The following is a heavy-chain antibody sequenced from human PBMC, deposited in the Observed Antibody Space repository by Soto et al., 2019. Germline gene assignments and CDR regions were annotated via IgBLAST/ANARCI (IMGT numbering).Heavy chain of an antibody. D-gene: IGHD3-10*01. CDR3: ARSLWFGEDYFDY. J-gene: IGHJ4*02. Sequence: SETLSLTCSVSGGSINSDNWWSWVRQPPGKGLEWIGEIYHSGSTNYNPSLKSRVTISLDKSKNQFSLKLSSVIAADTAVYYCARSLWFGEDYFDYWGQGILVTVSS. CDR1: GGSINSDNW. CDR2: IYHSGST. V-gene: IGHV4-4*02.